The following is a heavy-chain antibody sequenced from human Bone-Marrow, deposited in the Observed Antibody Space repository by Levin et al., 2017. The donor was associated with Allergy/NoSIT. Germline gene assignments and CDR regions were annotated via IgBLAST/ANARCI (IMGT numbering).Heavy chain of an antibody. CDR2: ISSSSSYI. J-gene: IGHJ5*02. V-gene: IGHV3-21*01. D-gene: IGHD2-2*01. Sequence: GESLKISCAASGFTFSSYSMNWVRQAPGKGLEWVSSISSSSSYIYYADSVKGRFTISRDNAKNSLYLQMNSLRAEDTAVYYCARTGRRCSSTSCCFVFYGNWFDPWGQGTLVTVSS. CDR3: ARTGRRCSSTSCCFVFYGNWFDP. CDR1: GFTFSSYS.